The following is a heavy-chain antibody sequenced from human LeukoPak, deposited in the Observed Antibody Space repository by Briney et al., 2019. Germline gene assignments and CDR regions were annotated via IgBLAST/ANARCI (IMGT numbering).Heavy chain of an antibody. CDR2: FDGGGGST. CDR1: GFTFSNLA. D-gene: IGHD3-10*01. Sequence: PGGSLRLSCAASGFTFSNLAMSWVRQAPGKGLEWASGFDGGGGSTYYADSVKGRFTISRGHSKNTLYLQMNSLRAEDTAVYYCAKDLQGSPTGWFDPWGQGTLVTVSS. CDR3: AKDLQGSPTGWFDP. J-gene: IGHJ5*02. V-gene: IGHV3-23*01.